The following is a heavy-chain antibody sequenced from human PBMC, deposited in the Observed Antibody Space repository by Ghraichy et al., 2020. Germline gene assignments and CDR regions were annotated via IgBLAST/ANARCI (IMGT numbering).Heavy chain of an antibody. J-gene: IGHJ4*02. CDR2: INHSGSS. CDR1: GGSFSGYY. V-gene: IGHV4-34*01. Sequence: SETLSLTCAVYGGSFSGYYWNWIRQPPGKGLEWIGEINHSGSSTYNPSLKSRVTISVDTSKNQFSLKLSSVTAADTAVYYCATTGGYWGQGTLVTVSS. CDR3: ATTGGY. D-gene: IGHD2-8*02.